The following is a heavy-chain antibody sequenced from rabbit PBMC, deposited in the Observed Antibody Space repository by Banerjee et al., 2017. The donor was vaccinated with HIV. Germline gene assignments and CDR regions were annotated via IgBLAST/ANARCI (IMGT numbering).Heavy chain of an antibody. CDR1: GFDFSSYY. V-gene: IGHV1S7*01. J-gene: IGHJ4*01. CDR2: IDPVFGST. Sequence: QSLEESGGGLVQPGGSLKLSCKASGFDFSSYYMSWVRQAPGKGLEWIGYIDPVFGSTYYASWVNGRFTISSHNAQNTLYLQLNSLTAADTATYFCASRLGYYSSGWGVFNLWGPGTLVTVS. CDR3: ASRLGYYSSGWGVFNL. D-gene: IGHD4-1*01.